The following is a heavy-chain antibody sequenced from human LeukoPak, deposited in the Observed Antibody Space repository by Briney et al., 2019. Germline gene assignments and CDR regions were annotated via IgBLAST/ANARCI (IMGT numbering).Heavy chain of an antibody. D-gene: IGHD2-2*01. CDR3: ARALGYQSY. V-gene: IGHV3-21*01. J-gene: IGHJ4*02. Sequence: GGSLRLSCAASGFTFSSHAMNWVRQAPGKGLEWVSSISSGSNYIYYADSVKGRFTISRDNAKNSLYLQTNSLRAEDTAVYYCARALGYQSYWGQGALVTVSS. CDR2: ISSGSNYI. CDR1: GFTFSSHA.